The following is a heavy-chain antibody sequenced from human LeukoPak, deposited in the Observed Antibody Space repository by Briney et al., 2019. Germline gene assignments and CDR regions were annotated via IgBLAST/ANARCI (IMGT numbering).Heavy chain of an antibody. CDR1: GGSISSGDYS. CDR3: ARAPIDSSGYRFDP. D-gene: IGHD3-22*01. V-gene: IGHV4-30-4*01. Sequence: SETLSLTCTVSGGSISSGDYSWSWIRQPPGKGLEWIGYIYYSGSTYYNPSLKSRVTISVETSKNQFSLKLSSVTAADTAVYYCARAPIDSSGYRFDPWGQGTLVTVSS. CDR2: IYYSGST. J-gene: IGHJ5*02.